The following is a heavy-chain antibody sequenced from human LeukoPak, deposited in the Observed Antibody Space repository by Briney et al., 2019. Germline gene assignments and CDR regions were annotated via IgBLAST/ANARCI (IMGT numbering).Heavy chain of an antibody. J-gene: IGHJ4*02. CDR2: ISSNGGST. D-gene: IGHD2-8*01. CDR1: RFTFSSYA. V-gene: IGHV3-64*01. CDR3: AREYD. Sequence: GGSLRLSCAASRFTFSSYAMHWVRQAPRKGLEYVSAISSNGGSTYYANSVKGRFTISRDNSKNTLYLQMGSLRAEDMAVYYCAREYDWGQGTLVTVSS.